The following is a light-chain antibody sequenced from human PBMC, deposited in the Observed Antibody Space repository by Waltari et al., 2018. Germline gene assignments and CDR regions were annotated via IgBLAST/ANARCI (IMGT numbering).Light chain of an antibody. V-gene: IGLV1-44*01. CDR3: AAWDYNLNGVL. CDR2: SNK. CDR1: SSNVGNNP. J-gene: IGLJ3*02. Sequence: QSAMTQPPSASGTPGQTVTISCFGGSSNVGNNPVNWYQQLPGTAPKVLIYSNKQRRSGVPDRFSGSKSSTTASLAIRGLQSEDEADYYCAAWDYNLNGVLYGGGTKLTVL.